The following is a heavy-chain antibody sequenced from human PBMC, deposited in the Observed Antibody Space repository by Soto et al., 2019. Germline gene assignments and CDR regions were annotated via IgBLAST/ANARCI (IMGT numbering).Heavy chain of an antibody. J-gene: IGHJ3*02. V-gene: IGHV4-31*03. CDR1: GGSISSGGYY. CDR3: ARGSYTVVVPAVGASAFDI. D-gene: IGHD2-2*01. CDR2: IYYSGST. Sequence: VQLQESGPGLVKPSQTLSLTCTVSGGSISSGGYYWSWIRQHPGKGLEWIGYIYYSGSTYYNPSLKSRVTISVDTSKNQFSLKLSSVTAADTAVYYCARGSYTVVVPAVGASAFDIWGQGTMVTVSS.